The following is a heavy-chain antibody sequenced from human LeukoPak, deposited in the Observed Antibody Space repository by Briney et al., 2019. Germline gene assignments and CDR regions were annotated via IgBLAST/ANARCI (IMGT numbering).Heavy chain of an antibody. CDR1: GFTFSNAW. CDR3: AKGSNYRGMDYYYYMDV. D-gene: IGHD4-11*01. CDR2: IKSKTDGGTT. J-gene: IGHJ6*03. V-gene: IGHV3-15*01. Sequence: GGSLSLSCAASGFTFSNAWMSWVRQAPGKGLEWVGRIKSKTDGGTTDYAAPVKGRFTISRDDSKNTLYLQMNSLKTEDTAVYYCAKGSNYRGMDYYYYMDVWGKGTTVTVSS.